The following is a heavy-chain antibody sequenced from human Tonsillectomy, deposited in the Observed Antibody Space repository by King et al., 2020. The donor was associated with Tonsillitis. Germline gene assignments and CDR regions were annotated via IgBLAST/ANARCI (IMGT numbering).Heavy chain of an antibody. CDR3: VRVLRSGNHDVHFAY. D-gene: IGHD2-15*01. CDR1: GFTFSTYS. CDR2: IHSSGDPI. J-gene: IGHJ4*02. Sequence: VQLVESGGGLVQPGGSLRLSCAASGFTFSTYSMNWVRQAPGKGLEWISYIHSSGDPISYADSVKGRFTISRDDAKNSLYLQMNNLRDEETAVYYCVRVLRSGNHDVHFAYWGQGTLVTVSS. V-gene: IGHV3-48*02.